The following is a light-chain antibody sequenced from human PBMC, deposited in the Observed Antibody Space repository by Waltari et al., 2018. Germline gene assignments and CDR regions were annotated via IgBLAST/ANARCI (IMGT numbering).Light chain of an antibody. V-gene: IGKV3-11*01. Sequence: EIVLTQSPAILSFFPGERATLSCRASQSVGTYLAWYQQRPGQSPRLLIYDASYRATGIPARFSGSGSETDFTLTISSLQPEDFAVYYCQQRRSWPLTFGGGTRVQI. CDR1: QSVGTY. J-gene: IGKJ4*01. CDR2: DAS. CDR3: QQRRSWPLT.